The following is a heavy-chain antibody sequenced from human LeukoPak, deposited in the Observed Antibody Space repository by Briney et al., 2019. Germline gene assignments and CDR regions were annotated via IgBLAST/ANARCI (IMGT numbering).Heavy chain of an antibody. CDR3: ARNQGAVNDAFDI. Sequence: ASVKVSCKASGYTFTGYYMHWVRQAPGQGLEWMGWINPNSGGTNYAQKFQGRVTMTRDTSISTAYMELSRLRSDDTAVYYCARNQGAVNDAFDIWGQGTMVTVSS. J-gene: IGHJ3*02. D-gene: IGHD1-26*01. CDR1: GYTFTGYY. CDR2: INPNSGGT. V-gene: IGHV1-2*02.